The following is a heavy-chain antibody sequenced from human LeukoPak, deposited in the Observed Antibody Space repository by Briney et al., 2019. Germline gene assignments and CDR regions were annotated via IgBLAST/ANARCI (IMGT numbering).Heavy chain of an antibody. V-gene: IGHV4-34*01. CDR3: ARKVERFRYYDSSGLDY. CDR1: GGSFSGYY. D-gene: IGHD3-22*01. J-gene: IGHJ4*02. Sequence: PSETLSLTCAVYGGSFSGYYWSWIRQPPGKGLEWIGEINHSGSTNYNPSLKSRVIISVDTSKNQFSLKLSSVTAADTAVYYCARKVERFRYYDSSGLDYWGQGTLVTVSS. CDR2: INHSGST.